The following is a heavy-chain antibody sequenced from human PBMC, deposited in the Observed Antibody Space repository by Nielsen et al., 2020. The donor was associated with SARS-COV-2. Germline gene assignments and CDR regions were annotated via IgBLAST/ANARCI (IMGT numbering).Heavy chain of an antibody. CDR3: ARASSLYYDILTGYSQTAPFDY. V-gene: IGHV3-9*01. Sequence: GGSLRLSCAASGFTFDDYAMHWVRQAPGKGLEWVSGISWNSGSIGYADSVKGRFTISRDNAKNSLYLQMNSLRAEDTAVYYCARASSLYYDILTGYSQTAPFDYWGQGTLVTVSS. D-gene: IGHD3-9*01. CDR2: ISWNSGSI. J-gene: IGHJ4*02. CDR1: GFTFDDYA.